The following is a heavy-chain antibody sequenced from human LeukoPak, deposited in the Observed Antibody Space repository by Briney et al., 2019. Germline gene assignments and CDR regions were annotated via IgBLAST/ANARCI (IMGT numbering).Heavy chain of an antibody. V-gene: IGHV4-4*07. CDR3: AREVADYGGYYYYHYMDV. CDR2: IYTSGSN. D-gene: IGHD4-23*01. CDR1: GGSFSGYY. Sequence: SETLSLTCAVYGGSFSGYYWSWIRQPAGKGLEWIGRIYTSGSNNYNPSLKSRVTMSVDTSKNQFSLRLSSVTAADTAMYYCAREVADYGGYYYYHYMDVWGKGTTVTISS. J-gene: IGHJ6*03.